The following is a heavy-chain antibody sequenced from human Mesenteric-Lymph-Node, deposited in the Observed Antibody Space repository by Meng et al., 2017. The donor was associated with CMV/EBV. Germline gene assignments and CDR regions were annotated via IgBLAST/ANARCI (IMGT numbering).Heavy chain of an antibody. Sequence: GESLKISCAASGFTFSSYAMTWVRQAPGKGLEWVSCISSGGGSTYYADSVKGRFIISRDNDRKSLYLHMTSLRGDDTAIYYCATQGRSTRPGYWGQGTLVTVSS. CDR1: GFTFSSYA. V-gene: IGHV3-48*03. D-gene: IGHD6-6*01. CDR3: ATQGRSTRPGY. J-gene: IGHJ4*02. CDR2: ISSGGGST.